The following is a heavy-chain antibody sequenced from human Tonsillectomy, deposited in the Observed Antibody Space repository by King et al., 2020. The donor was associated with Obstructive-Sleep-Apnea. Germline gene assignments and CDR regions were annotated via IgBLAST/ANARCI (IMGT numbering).Heavy chain of an antibody. CDR2: IYDSGST. V-gene: IGHV4-39*01. D-gene: IGHD2-15*01. CDR1: SGSISSSNYY. Sequence: LQLQESGPGLVKPSETLSLTCTVSSGSISSSNYYWAWIRQPPGKGLEWIGSIYDSGSTYYNPSLKRRLTISVETSKNLFSLILNSVTATDTAVYYCARLPWLVVADDYWGQGTLVTVSS. CDR3: ARLPWLVVADDY. J-gene: IGHJ4*02.